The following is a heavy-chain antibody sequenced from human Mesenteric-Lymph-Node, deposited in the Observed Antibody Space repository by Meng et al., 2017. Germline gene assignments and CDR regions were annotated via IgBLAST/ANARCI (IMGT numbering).Heavy chain of an antibody. J-gene: IGHJ6*02. CDR2: ISSSSSYI. CDR3: ARDFSATSGFGELFWYGGMDV. Sequence: GGSLRLSCAASGFTVSSNYMSWVRQAPGKGLEWVSSISSSSSYIYYADSVKGRFTISRDNAKNSLYLQMNSLRAEDTAVYYCARDFSATSGFGELFWYGGMDVWGQGTTVTVSS. D-gene: IGHD3-10*01. V-gene: IGHV3-21*01. CDR1: GFTVSSNY.